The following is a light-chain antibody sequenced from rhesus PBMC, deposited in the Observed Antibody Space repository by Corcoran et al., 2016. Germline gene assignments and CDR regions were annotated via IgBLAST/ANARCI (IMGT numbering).Light chain of an antibody. V-gene: IGKV3-10*01. J-gene: IGKJ3*01. CDR2: GAS. CDR3: YQHSSGYFT. CDR1: QSVSSH. Sequence: QVILTQSPATLSLSPGERATLSCRASQSVSSHLAWYQQKPGQAPRLLIYGASSRATGIPDRFSVSGAGTDFTRTISSLEPEDVGVYHCYQHSSGYFTFGPGTKLDIK.